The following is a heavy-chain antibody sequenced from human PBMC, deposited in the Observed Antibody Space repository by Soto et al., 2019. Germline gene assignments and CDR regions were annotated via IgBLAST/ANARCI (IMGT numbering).Heavy chain of an antibody. CDR1: GFTFGDYD. D-gene: IGHD5-18*01. V-gene: IGHV3-49*04. CDR2: IRSKAYGGTT. Sequence: GGSLRLSCTASGFTFGDYDMSWVRQAPGKGLEWVGFIRSKAYGGTTEYAASVKGRFTISRDDSKSIAYLQMNSLKTEYTAVYYCSRALGSYGLDYLGQGSLVTVSS. CDR3: SRALGSYGLDY. J-gene: IGHJ4*02.